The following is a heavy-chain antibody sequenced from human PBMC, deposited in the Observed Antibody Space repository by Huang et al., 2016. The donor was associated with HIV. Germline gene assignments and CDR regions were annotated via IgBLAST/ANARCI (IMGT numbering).Heavy chain of an antibody. J-gene: IGHJ6*02. CDR2: IIPTGTT. CDR1: GWSFSHYF. V-gene: IGHV4-34*12. CDR3: ARVPTPSYYDFWSLSSSEEDVYYYGTDV. D-gene: IGHD3-3*01. Sequence: QVRPQQWGAGVFRPSETLALPCAVFGWSFSHYFWSCVRPSPGKAPEWIGGIIPTGTTNDNPSIKRRVTRSKDTSKNEFSLKLTSVTAADSAVYYCARVPTPSYYDFWSLSSSEEDVYYYGTDVWGQGTTVTVSS.